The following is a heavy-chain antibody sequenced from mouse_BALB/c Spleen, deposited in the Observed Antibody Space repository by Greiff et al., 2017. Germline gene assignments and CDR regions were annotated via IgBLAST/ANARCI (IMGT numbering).Heavy chain of an antibody. CDR3: AREGLSAMDY. J-gene: IGHJ4*01. CDR2: IWGGGST. Sequence: VQLKESGPGLVAPSQCLSITCTVSGFSLSRYSVHWVRQPPGKGLEWLGMIWGGGSTDYNSALKSRLSISKNNSKSQVFLIMNSLHTDDTAMYYCAREGLSAMDYWGQGTSVTVSS. D-gene: IGHD6-5*01. V-gene: IGHV2-6-4*01. CDR1: GFSLSRYS.